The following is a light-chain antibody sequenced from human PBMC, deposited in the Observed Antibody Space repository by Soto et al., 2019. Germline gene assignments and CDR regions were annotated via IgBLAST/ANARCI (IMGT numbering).Light chain of an antibody. V-gene: IGKV3-20*01. J-gene: IGKJ5*01. CDR1: QSVSRSY. Sequence: DIVLTQYPFTLYFCAGPRATLSFSSSQSVSRSYLAWYQQKPGQAPRLLIYGASSRATGIPVRFTGSGSGTDFTLTISRLEPEDFAVYCCQLHVIPPISLGEGTRLEIK. CDR2: GAS. CDR3: QLHVIPPIS.